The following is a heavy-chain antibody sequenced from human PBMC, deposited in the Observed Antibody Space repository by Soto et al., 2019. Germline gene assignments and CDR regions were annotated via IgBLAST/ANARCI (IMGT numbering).Heavy chain of an antibody. Sequence: SETLSLTCTVSGGSISSYYWSWIRQPPGKGLEWIGYIYYSGSTNYNPSLKSRVTISVDTSKNQFSLKLSSVTAADTAVYYCARWEYGDSLVDGEYFQHWGQGTLVTVSS. CDR2: IYYSGST. D-gene: IGHD4-17*01. J-gene: IGHJ1*01. V-gene: IGHV4-59*08. CDR1: GGSISSYY. CDR3: ARWEYGDSLVDGEYFQH.